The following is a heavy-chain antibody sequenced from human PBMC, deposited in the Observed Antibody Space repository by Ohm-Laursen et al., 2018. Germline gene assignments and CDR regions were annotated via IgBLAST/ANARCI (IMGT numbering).Heavy chain of an antibody. CDR1: GFTVTSTY. CDR3: ARDFQRRFDY. J-gene: IGHJ4*02. CDR2: ISGPSSVT. Sequence: SLRLSCAASGFTVTSTYISWVRQAPGKGLEWVSGISGPSSVTYYADSVKGRFTISRDNAKNSLYLQMNSLRAEDTAVYYCARDFQRRFDYWGQGTLVTVSS. D-gene: IGHD5-24*01. V-gene: IGHV3-21*04.